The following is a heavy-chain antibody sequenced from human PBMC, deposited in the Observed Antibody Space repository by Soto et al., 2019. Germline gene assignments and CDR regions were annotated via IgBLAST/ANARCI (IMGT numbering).Heavy chain of an antibody. V-gene: IGHV1-24*01. Sequence: SVNVCWRFSGYTAIKLSVHWVRQAPGAGLEWTGGFNPEEGETIYAQRFKGRVRMTQDTSQNQFYLQMTSVTAADTAVYSCARAPPGPAPRWGVWGHGTTVTGSS. J-gene: IGHJ6*02. D-gene: IGHD3-16*01. CDR2: FNPEEGET. CDR1: GYTAIKLS. CDR3: ARAPPGPAPRWGV.